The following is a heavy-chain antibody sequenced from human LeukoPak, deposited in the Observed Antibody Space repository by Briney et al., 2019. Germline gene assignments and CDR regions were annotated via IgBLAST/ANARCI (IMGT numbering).Heavy chain of an antibody. J-gene: IGHJ4*02. CDR3: ARARAAAGRALGY. CDR1: GGSFSGYY. Sequence: SETLSLTCAVYGGSFSGYYWSWIRQPPGKGLEWIGEINHSGSTNYNPSLKSRVTISVDTSKNQFSLKLSSVTAADTAVYYCARARAAAGRALGYWGQGTLVTVPS. D-gene: IGHD6-13*01. CDR2: INHSGST. V-gene: IGHV4-34*01.